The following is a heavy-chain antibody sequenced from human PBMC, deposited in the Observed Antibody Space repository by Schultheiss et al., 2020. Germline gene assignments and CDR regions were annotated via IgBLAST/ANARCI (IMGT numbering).Heavy chain of an antibody. Sequence: SETLSLTCAVYGGSFSGYYWSWIRQPPGKGLEWIGYIYYSGSTYYNPSLKSRVTISVDTSKNQFSLKLSSVTAADTAVYYCARHGANFDWLPFYWGQGTLVTVSS. J-gene: IGHJ4*02. CDR3: ARHGANFDWLPFY. CDR2: IYYSGST. D-gene: IGHD3-9*01. V-gene: IGHV4-34*01. CDR1: GGSFSGYY.